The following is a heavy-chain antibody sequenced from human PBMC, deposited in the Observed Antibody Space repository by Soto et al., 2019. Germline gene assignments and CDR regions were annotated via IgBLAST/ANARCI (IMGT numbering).Heavy chain of an antibody. CDR3: ARETYCSSTSSYVDWFDP. V-gene: IGHV1-46*03. CDR1: GYTFTSYY. J-gene: IGHJ5*02. D-gene: IGHD2-2*01. Sequence: ASVKVSCKASGYTFTSYYMHWVRQAPGQGLEWMGIINPSGGSTSYAQKLQGRVTMTRDTSTSTVYMELSSLRSEDTAVYYCARETYCSSTSSYVDWFDPWGQGTLVTVSS. CDR2: INPSGGST.